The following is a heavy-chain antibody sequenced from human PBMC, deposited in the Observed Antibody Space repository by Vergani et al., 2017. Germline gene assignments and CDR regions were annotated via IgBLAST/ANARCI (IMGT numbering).Heavy chain of an antibody. CDR3: ARGRGEQLTQKGKINWFDP. J-gene: IGHJ5*02. CDR1: GGSFSGYY. V-gene: IGHV4-34*01. Sequence: QVQLPQWGAGLLKPSETLSLTCAVYGGSFSGYYWSWIRQPPGKGLEWIGEINHSGSTNYNPYLKSRVTISVDTSKNQFSLKLSSVTAAATAVYYCARGRGEQLTQKGKINWFDPWGQGTLVTVSS. CDR2: INHSGST. D-gene: IGHD6-13*01.